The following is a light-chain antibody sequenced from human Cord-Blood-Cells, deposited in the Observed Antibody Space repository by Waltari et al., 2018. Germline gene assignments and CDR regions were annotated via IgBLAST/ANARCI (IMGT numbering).Light chain of an antibody. V-gene: IGKV3-20*01. J-gene: IGKJ2*03. CDR1: QSVSRSY. Sequence: EIVLTQSPGTLSLSPGERATLPCRVSQSVSRSYLAWYQQKPGQAPRLLIYGASSRATGIPDRFSGSGSGTDFTLTISRLEPEDFAVYYCQQYGSSPYSFGQGTKLEIK. CDR3: QQYGSSPYS. CDR2: GAS.